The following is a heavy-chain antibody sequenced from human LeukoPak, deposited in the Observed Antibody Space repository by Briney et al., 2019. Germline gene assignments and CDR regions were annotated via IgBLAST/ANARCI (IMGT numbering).Heavy chain of an antibody. CDR2: ISGSGDST. Sequence: GGSLRLSCAASGFTFTSYAMSWVRQAPGKGLEWVSVISGSGDSTYYADSVKGRFTISRDTSKNTLYLQMNSLRAEDTAVYYCAKRIAATGTPYYYFDYWGQGTLVTVSS. J-gene: IGHJ4*02. CDR1: GFTFTSYA. CDR3: AKRIAATGTPYYYFDY. D-gene: IGHD6-13*01. V-gene: IGHV3-23*01.